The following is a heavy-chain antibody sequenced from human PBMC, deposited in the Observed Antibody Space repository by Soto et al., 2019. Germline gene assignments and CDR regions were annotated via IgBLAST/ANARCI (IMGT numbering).Heavy chain of an antibody. Sequence: EVQLVESGGDLVQPGGSLRLSCAASGFTFSTYWTHWVRQAPGTGLLWVSRIKTDGTYATYADSVKGRFTISRDNANNTLYLLKNSLRVEHAAVYYCAAGGSGYSANWGQGTLVTVSS. CDR1: GFTFSTYW. D-gene: IGHD3-22*01. CDR3: AAGGSGYSAN. CDR2: IKTDGTYA. J-gene: IGHJ4*02. V-gene: IGHV3-74*01.